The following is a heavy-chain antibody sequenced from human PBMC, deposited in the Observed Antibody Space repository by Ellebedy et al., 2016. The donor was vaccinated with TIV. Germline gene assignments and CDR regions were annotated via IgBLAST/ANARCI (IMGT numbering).Heavy chain of an antibody. CDR1: GYTFTSYY. J-gene: IGHJ4*02. CDR2: INPSGGST. Sequence: ASVKVSCKASGYTFTSYYMHWVRQAPGQGLEWMGIINPSGGSTRYAQKFQGRVTMTRDTSTSTVYMELRSLRSEDMAVYYCARNYGDYVDRLFDYWGQGTLVTVSS. D-gene: IGHD4-17*01. CDR3: ARNYGDYVDRLFDY. V-gene: IGHV1-46*01.